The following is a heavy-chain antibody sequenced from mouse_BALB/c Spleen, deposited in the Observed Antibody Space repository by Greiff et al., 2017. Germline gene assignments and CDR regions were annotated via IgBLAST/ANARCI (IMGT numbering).Heavy chain of an antibody. CDR3: ARSGTTGAFAY. Sequence: VQLQQSGPELVKPGASVKISCKASGYAFSSSWMNWVKQRPGQGLEWIGRIYPGDGDTNYNGKFKGKATLTADKSSSTAYMQLSSLTSVDSAVYFCARSGTTGAFAYWGQGTLVTVSA. CDR2: IYPGDGDT. J-gene: IGHJ3*01. CDR1: GYAFSSSW. D-gene: IGHD1-1*01. V-gene: IGHV1-82*01.